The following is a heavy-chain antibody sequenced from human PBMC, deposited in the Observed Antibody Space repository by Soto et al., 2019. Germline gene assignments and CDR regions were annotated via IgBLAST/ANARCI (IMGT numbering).Heavy chain of an antibody. Sequence: EVQLVASGGGLVQPGGSLRLSCAASGFSFSSYWMHWVRQAPGKGLVWVSRINTDESSTSYADSVKGRFTISRDNTKNTLYLQMNSLRDEDTAVYYCVRDYGGNSGRVYDGFNRWGQGTMVTVPS. CDR1: GFSFSSYW. D-gene: IGHD4-17*01. CDR2: INTDESST. J-gene: IGHJ3*02. CDR3: VRDYGGNSGRVYDGFNR. V-gene: IGHV3-74*01.